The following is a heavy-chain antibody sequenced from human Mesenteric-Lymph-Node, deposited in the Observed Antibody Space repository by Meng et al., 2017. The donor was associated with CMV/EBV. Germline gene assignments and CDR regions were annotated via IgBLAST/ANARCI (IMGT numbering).Heavy chain of an antibody. CDR1: GGSFSGYY. Sequence: VQLHHGGAGLLKPSETLSVTCAVYGGSFSGYYWNWIRQSPEKGLEWTGEINHSGSTTYNPSFTSRIIISVDTSTNQISLNMSSVTAADTAVYYCARGSSYDILTGYFDYWGQGALVTVSS. D-gene: IGHD3-9*01. J-gene: IGHJ4*02. CDR3: ARGSSYDILTGYFDY. V-gene: IGHV4-34*01. CDR2: INHSGST.